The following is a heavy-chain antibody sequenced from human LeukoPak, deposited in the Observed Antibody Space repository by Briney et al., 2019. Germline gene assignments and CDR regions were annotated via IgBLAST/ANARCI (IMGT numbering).Heavy chain of an antibody. J-gene: IGHJ4*02. Sequence: GGSLRLSCAASGFTFSSYAMSWVRQAPGRGPEWVSAISGSGGSTYYADSVKGRFTISRDNSKNTLYLQMNSLRAEDTAVYYCAKEALSELNDYGDYGQFDYWGQGTLVTVSS. V-gene: IGHV3-23*01. CDR1: GFTFSSYA. CDR3: AKEALSELNDYGDYGQFDY. CDR2: ISGSGGST. D-gene: IGHD4-17*01.